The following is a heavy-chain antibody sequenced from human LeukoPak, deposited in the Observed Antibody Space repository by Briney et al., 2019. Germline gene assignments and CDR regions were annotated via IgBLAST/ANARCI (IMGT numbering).Heavy chain of an antibody. CDR1: GGTFSSYA. Sequence: SVKVSCKASGGTFSSYAISWVRQTPGQGLEWMGRIIPIFGTANYAQKFQGRVTITTDESTSTAYMELSSLRSEDTAVYYCARDSVVTYWYFDLWGRGTLVTVSS. D-gene: IGHD3-22*01. V-gene: IGHV1-69*05. CDR3: ARDSVVTYWYFDL. J-gene: IGHJ2*01. CDR2: IIPIFGTA.